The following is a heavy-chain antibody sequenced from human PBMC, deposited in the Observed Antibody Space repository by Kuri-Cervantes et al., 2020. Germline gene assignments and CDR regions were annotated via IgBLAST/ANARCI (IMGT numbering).Heavy chain of an antibody. D-gene: IGHD1-14*01. Sequence: GSLRLSCAVYGGSFSGYYWSWIRQPPGKGLEWIGEINHSGGTNYNPSLKGRVTMSVDTSKNQFSLRLTSLTAADTAMYYCARGRNGDTTSPPWGQGTLVTVSS. CDR2: INHSGGT. CDR1: GGSFSGYY. J-gene: IGHJ5*02. V-gene: IGHV4-34*01. CDR3: ARGRNGDTTSPP.